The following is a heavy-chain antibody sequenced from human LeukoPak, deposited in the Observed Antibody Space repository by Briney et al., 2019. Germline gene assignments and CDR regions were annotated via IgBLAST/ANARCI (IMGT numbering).Heavy chain of an antibody. CDR3: AREGGGYCGSTSCLPNWFDP. J-gene: IGHJ5*02. V-gene: IGHV4-34*01. D-gene: IGHD2-2*03. Sequence: SETLSLTCAVYGGSFSGYYWSWIRQPPGKGLEWIGEINHSGSTNYNPSLKSRVTISVDTSKNQFSLKLSSVTAADTAVYYCAREGGGYCGSTSCLPNWFDPWGQGTLVTVSS. CDR2: INHSGST. CDR1: GGSFSGYY.